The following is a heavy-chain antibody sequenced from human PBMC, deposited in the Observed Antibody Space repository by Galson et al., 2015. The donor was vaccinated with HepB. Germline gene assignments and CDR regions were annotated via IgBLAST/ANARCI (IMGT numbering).Heavy chain of an antibody. Sequence: SETLSLTCTVSGGSISSGGYYWSWIRQHPGKGLEWIGYIYYSGSTNYNPSLKSRVTISVDTSKNQFSLKLSSVTAADTAVYYCARGGSYYGIDFDYWGQGTPVTVSS. D-gene: IGHD1-26*01. CDR3: ARGGSYYGIDFDY. CDR2: IYYSGST. CDR1: GGSISSGGYY. V-gene: IGHV4-61*08. J-gene: IGHJ4*02.